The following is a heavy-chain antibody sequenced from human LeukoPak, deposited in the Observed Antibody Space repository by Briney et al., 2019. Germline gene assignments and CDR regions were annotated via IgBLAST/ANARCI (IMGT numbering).Heavy chain of an antibody. D-gene: IGHD2-15*01. CDR3: ARGRYCSADICSGGDAFDI. CDR1: GGSINNYY. CDR2: IYTRGST. Sequence: SETLSLTCTVSGGSINNYYWSWIRQPAGKGLEWIGRIYTRGSTNYNPSLKSRVTMSVDTSRNQFSLKLSSVTAADTAVYYCARGRYCSADICSGGDAFDIWGQGTMVSVSS. J-gene: IGHJ3*02. V-gene: IGHV4-4*07.